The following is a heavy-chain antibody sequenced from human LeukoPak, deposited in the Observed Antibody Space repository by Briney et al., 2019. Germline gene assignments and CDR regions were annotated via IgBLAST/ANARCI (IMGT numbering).Heavy chain of an antibody. CDR3: AKDLLGQWPTVFDY. CDR2: IYSGGST. CDR1: GFTVSSNY. Sequence: GGSLRLSCAASGFTVSSNYMSWVRQAPGKGLEWVSVIYSGGSTYYADSVKGRFTISRDNSKNTLYLQMNSLRAEDTAVCYCAKDLLGQWPTVFDYWGQGTLVTVSS. D-gene: IGHD6-19*01. V-gene: IGHV3-66*01. J-gene: IGHJ4*02.